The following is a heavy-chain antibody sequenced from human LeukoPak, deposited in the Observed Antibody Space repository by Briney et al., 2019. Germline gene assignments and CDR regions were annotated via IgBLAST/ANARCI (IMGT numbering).Heavy chain of an antibody. CDR3: ARGPYGSGSYY. J-gene: IGHJ4*02. CDR2: IYYSGTT. Sequence: SETLSLTCTVSGGSISSGDYYWSWIRQPPGKGLEWIGYIYYSGTTYYNPSLKSRVTISVDTSKNQFSLKLTSVTAADTAVYYCARGPYGSGSYYWGQGTLVTVST. V-gene: IGHV4-30-4*01. CDR1: GGSISSGDYY. D-gene: IGHD3-10*01.